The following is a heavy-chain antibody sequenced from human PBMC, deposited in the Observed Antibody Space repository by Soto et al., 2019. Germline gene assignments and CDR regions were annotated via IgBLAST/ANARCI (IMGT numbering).Heavy chain of an antibody. V-gene: IGHV1-46*03. CDR1: GYTFTSYY. J-gene: IGHJ6*02. D-gene: IGHD6-13*01. CDR2: INPSGGST. CDR3: ARELSLVTGIAAAGYYYYGMDV. Sequence: GASVKVSCKASGYTFTSYYMHWVRQAPGQGLEWMGIINPSGGSTSYAQKFQGRVTMTRDTSTSTVYMELSSLRSEDTAVYYCARELSLVTGIAAAGYYYYGMDVWGQGTTVTVSS.